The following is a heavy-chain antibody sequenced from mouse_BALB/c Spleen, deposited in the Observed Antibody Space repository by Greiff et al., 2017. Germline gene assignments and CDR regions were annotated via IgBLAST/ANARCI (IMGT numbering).Heavy chain of an antibody. CDR3: TRALANWSYFDY. CDR2: IDPETGGT. J-gene: IGHJ2*01. CDR1: GYTFTDYE. Sequence: QVQLQQSGAELVRPGASVTLSCKASGYTFTDYEMHWVKQTPVHGLEWIGAIDPETGGTAYNQKFKGKATLTADKSSSTAYMELRSLTSEDSAVYYCTRALANWSYFDYWGQGTTLTVSS. V-gene: IGHV1-15*01. D-gene: IGHD4-1*01.